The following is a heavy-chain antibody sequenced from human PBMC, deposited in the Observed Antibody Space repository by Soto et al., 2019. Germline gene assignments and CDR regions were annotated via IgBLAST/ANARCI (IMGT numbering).Heavy chain of an antibody. D-gene: IGHD1-20*01. CDR1: GFTFSSYA. V-gene: IGHV3-30-3*01. J-gene: IGHJ6*02. CDR3: ARDKIHNLNQKKVHYYYGMDV. CDR2: ISYDGSNK. Sequence: SLRLSCAASGFTFSSYAMHWVRQAPGKGLEWVAVISYDGSNKYYADSVKGRFTISRDNSKNTLYLQMNSLRAEDTAVYYCARDKIHNLNQKKVHYYYGMDVWGQGTTVTVS.